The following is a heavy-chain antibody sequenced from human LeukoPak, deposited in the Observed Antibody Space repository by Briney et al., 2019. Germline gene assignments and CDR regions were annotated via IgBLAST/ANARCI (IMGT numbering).Heavy chain of an antibody. CDR3: AREDRLSPYYYYMDV. CDR1: GFTFSSYA. J-gene: IGHJ6*03. CDR2: ISYDGSNK. V-gene: IGHV3-30*04. D-gene: IGHD3-16*01. Sequence: PGRSLRLSCAASGFTFSSYAMHWVRQAPGKGLEWVAVISYDGSNKYYADSVKGRFTISRDNSKNTLYLQMNSLRAEDTAVYYCAREDRLSPYYYYMDVWGKGTTVTVSS.